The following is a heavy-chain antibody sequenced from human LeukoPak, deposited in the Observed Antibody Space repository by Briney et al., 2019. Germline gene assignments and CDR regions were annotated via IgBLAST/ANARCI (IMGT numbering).Heavy chain of an antibody. V-gene: IGHV7-4-1*02. CDR2: INTNTGNP. D-gene: IGHD3-22*01. CDR3: ARTYYYDSSGYRYYYYYMDV. J-gene: IGHJ6*03. CDR1: GYTFTSYA. Sequence: ASVKVSCKAFGYTFTSYAMNWVRQAPGQGLEWMGWINTNTGNPTYAQGFTGRFVFSLDTSVSTAYLQISSLKAEDTAVYYCARTYYYDSSGYRYYYYYMDVWGKGTTVTVSS.